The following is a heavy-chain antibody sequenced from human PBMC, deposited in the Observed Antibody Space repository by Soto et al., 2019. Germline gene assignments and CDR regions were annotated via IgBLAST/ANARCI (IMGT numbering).Heavy chain of an antibody. Sequence: GGSLRLSCAASGFTFSSDAMHWVRQAPGKGLEWVEGISYDGSNKYYADSVKGRFTISRDNSKNTLYMQMNSLRAEDTAVYYCARDQFHSSSWSFDYWGQGTLVTVSS. D-gene: IGHD6-13*01. CDR3: ARDQFHSSSWSFDY. V-gene: IGHV3-30*04. J-gene: IGHJ4*02. CDR2: ISYDGSNK. CDR1: GFTFSSDA.